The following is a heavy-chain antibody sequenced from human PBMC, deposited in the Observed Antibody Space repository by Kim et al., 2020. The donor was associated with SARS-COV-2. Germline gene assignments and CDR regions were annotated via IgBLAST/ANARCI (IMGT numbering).Heavy chain of an antibody. CDR2: MNPNSGNT. V-gene: IGHV1-8*01. Sequence: ASVKVSCKASGYTFTSYDINWVRQATGQGLEWMGWMNPNSGNTGYAQKFQGRVTMTRNTSISTAYMELSSLRSEDTAVYYCARALKSIYYDSSGQTESAYYYYYYGMDVWGQGTTVTVSS. J-gene: IGHJ6*02. CDR1: GYTFTSYD. D-gene: IGHD3-22*01. CDR3: ARALKSIYYDSSGQTESAYYYYYYGMDV.